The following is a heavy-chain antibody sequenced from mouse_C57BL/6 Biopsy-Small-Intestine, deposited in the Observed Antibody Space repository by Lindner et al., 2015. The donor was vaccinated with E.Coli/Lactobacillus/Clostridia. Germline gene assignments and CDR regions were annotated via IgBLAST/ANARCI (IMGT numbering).Heavy chain of an antibody. CDR1: GFNIKDDY. V-gene: IGHV14-4*01. CDR2: IDPANGDT. D-gene: IGHD2-1*01. CDR3: ARDDGNPYYYVLDY. Sequence: VQLQESGAELVRPGASVKLSCTASGFNIKDDYIHWVKQRPEQGLEWIGRIDPANGDTKYAPKFQDKATITADTSSNTAYLQLSGLTSEDTAVYYCARDDGNPYYYVLDYWGQGTSVTVSS. J-gene: IGHJ4*01.